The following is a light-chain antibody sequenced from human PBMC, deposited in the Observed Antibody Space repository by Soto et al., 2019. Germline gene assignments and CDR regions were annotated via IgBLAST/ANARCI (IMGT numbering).Light chain of an antibody. V-gene: IGLV2-14*01. CDR2: DVS. CDR3: SSYTSSSTPKV. J-gene: IGLJ1*01. CDR1: SSDVGGYNY. Sequence: QSSLTQPASVFGSPGQSITISCTGTSSDVGGYNYVSWYQQHPGKAPKLMIYDVSNRPSGVSNRFSGSKSGNTASLTISGLQAEDEADYYCSSYTSSSTPKVFGTGTKVPVL.